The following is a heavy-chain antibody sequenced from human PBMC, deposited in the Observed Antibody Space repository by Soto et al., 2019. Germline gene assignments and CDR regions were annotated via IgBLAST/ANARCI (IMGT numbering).Heavy chain of an antibody. CDR2: ISSNGGST. CDR3: ARDGHLDCSGGSCYSPRYYMDV. J-gene: IGHJ6*03. V-gene: IGHV3-64*01. Sequence: WGSLRLSWAASGCTFSSYAMHWVRQAPGKGLEYVSAISSNGGSTYYANSVKGRFTISRDNSKNTLYLQMGSLRAEDMAVYYCARDGHLDCSGGSCYSPRYYMDVWGKGTTVTVSS. CDR1: GCTFSSYA. D-gene: IGHD2-15*01.